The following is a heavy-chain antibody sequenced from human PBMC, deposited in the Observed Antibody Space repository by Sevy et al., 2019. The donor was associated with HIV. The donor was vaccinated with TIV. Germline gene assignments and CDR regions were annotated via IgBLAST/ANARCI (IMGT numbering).Heavy chain of an antibody. D-gene: IGHD3-9*01. Sequence: GGSLRLSCAASGFTFSSYAMSWVRQAPGKGLEWVSAISGSGGSTYYADSVKGRFTISRDNSKNTLYLQMNSLRAEDMAVYYWAKVKGTYYDILTGYPYFDYWGQGTLVTVSS. J-gene: IGHJ4*02. CDR1: GFTFSSYA. CDR2: ISGSGGST. CDR3: AKVKGTYYDILTGYPYFDY. V-gene: IGHV3-23*01.